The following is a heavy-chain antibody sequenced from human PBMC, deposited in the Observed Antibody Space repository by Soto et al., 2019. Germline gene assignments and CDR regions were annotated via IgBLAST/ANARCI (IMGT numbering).Heavy chain of an antibody. D-gene: IGHD2-15*01. V-gene: IGHV5-51*01. J-gene: IGHJ4*02. CDR2: IYPGDSDT. CDR3: ARLANRDGSCPDY. Sequence: GDSLRISCRASGYTFSNSWIGWARQMPGEGLEWMGIIYPGDSDTRYSPSFEGQVTISADKSISSTFLQWSSLQASDTAMYYCARLANRDGSCPDYWGQGTLVTVS. CDR1: GYTFSNSW.